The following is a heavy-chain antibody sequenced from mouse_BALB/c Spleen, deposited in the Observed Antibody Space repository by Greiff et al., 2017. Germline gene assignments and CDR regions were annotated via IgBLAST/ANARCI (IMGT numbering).Heavy chain of an antibody. CDR2: IYPGSGST. CDR3: TTMITTFYAMDD. D-gene: IGHD2-4*01. V-gene: IGHV1S22*01. CDR1: GYTFTSYW. Sequence: LQQPGSELVRPGASVKLSCKASGYTFTSYWMHWVKQRPGQGLEWIGNIYPGSGSTNYDEKFKSKATLTVDTSSSTAYMQLSSLTSEDSAVYYCTTMITTFYAMDDWGQGTSVTVSS. J-gene: IGHJ4*01.